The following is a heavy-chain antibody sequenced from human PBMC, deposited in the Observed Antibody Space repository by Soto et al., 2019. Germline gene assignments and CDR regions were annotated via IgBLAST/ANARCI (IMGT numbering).Heavy chain of an antibody. D-gene: IGHD6-19*01. CDR3: ARDESGGWEGNYYYYYGMDV. J-gene: IGHJ6*02. CDR1: GYTFTSYY. V-gene: IGHV1-46*01. Sequence: ASVKVSCKASGYTFTSYYMHWAQQAPGQGLEWMGIINPSGGSTSYAQKFQGRVTMTRDTSTSTVYMELSSLRSEDTAVYYCARDESGGWEGNYYYYYGMDVWGQGTTVTVSS. CDR2: INPSGGST.